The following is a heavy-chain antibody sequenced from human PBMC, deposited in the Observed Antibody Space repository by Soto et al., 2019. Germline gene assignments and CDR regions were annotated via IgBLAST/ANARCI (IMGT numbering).Heavy chain of an antibody. V-gene: IGHV4-31*03. Sequence: SETLSLTCSVSGAALNSGNYYWSWIRQVPGKGLEWIGHIYVTGAVDYNPSLRDRITISQDTSERQFSLNLRLVTAADTAVYYCARLRIATNNYKWFDPWGQGALVTVSS. J-gene: IGHJ5*02. CDR1: GAALNSGNYY. CDR2: IYVTGAV. D-gene: IGHD2-21*01. CDR3: ARLRIATNNYKWFDP.